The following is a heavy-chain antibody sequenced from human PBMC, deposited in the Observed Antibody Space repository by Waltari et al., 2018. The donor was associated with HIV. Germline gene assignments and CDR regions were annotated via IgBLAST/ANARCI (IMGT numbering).Heavy chain of an antibody. V-gene: IGHV4-31*03. Sequence: QVQLQESGPGMVKPSQTLSLTCTVSGGSISSGGYYMSLIPEHPGKGLEWIGFIYYSGSTYCNPSLKSRVTISVDTSKNQFSRKLSSVTAADTAVYYCARDGKSSYYYDSSPNWFDPWGQGTLVAVSS. D-gene: IGHD3-22*01. CDR1: GGSISSGGYY. CDR2: IYYSGST. CDR3: ARDGKSSYYYDSSPNWFDP. J-gene: IGHJ5*02.